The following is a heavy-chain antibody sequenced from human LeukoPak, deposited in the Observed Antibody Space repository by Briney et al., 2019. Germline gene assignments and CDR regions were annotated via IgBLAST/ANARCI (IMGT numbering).Heavy chain of an antibody. J-gene: IGHJ4*02. CDR1: GFTFSDYY. CDR3: ARDQGENYDSSGYYPY. CDR2: ISGSGSST. D-gene: IGHD3-22*01. V-gene: IGHV3-11*06. Sequence: GGSLRLSCAASGFTFSDYYMSWTRQAPGKGLEWVSYISGSGSSTNYADSVKGRFTISRDNAKNSLYLQMNSLRAEDTAVYYCARDQGENYDSSGYYPYWGQGTLVTVSS.